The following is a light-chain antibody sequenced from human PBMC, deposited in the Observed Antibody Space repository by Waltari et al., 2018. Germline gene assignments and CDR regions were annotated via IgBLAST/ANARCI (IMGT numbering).Light chain of an antibody. J-gene: IGLJ2*01. CDR2: DVT. CDR3: SSQTLDGLVL. CDR1: GSAAGASES. Sequence: QSALTQPASVSGSPGQSIPISCRGVGSAAGASESVPWHQHHPDKAPQVIIYDVTNRPSGVSDRFSASKSANTASLTISRLQPEDEADYYCSSQTLDGLVLFGGGTRLTVL. V-gene: IGLV2-14*03.